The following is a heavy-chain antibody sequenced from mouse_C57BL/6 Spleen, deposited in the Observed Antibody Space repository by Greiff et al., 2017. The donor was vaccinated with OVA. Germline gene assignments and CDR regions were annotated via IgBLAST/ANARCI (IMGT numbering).Heavy chain of an antibody. V-gene: IGHV1-61*01. CDR3: ARENDYDAMDY. J-gene: IGHJ4*01. CDR2: IYPSDSET. CDR1: GYTFTSYW. Sequence: QVQLQQPGAELVRPGSSVKLSCKASGYTFTSYWMDWVKQRPGQGLEWIGNIYPSDSETHYNQKFKDKATLTVDKSSSTAYMQLSSLTSEDSAVYYCARENDYDAMDYWGQGTSVTVSS.